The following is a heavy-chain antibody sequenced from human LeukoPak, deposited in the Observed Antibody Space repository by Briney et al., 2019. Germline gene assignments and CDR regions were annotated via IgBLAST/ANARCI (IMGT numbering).Heavy chain of an antibody. CDR3: ARGVGYCSSTSCNQAFDI. D-gene: IGHD2-2*01. CDR1: GGSISSYY. V-gene: IGHV4-59*12. J-gene: IGHJ3*02. Sequence: SETLSLTCTVSGGSISSYYWSWIRQPPGKGLEWIGYIYHSGSTYYNPSLKSRVTISVDRSKNQFSLKLSSVTAADTAVYYCARGVGYCSSTSCNQAFDIWGQGTMVTVSS. CDR2: IYHSGST.